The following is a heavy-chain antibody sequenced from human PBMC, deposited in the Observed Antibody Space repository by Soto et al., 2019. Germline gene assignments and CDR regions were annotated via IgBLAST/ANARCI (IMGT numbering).Heavy chain of an antibody. CDR3: AKDTRAVAGPASYYDY. CDR2: ISWNSGSI. D-gene: IGHD6-19*01. CDR1: GFTFDDYA. Sequence: GGSLRLSCAASGFTFDDYAMHWVRQAPGKGLEWVSGISWNSGSIGYADSVKGRFTISRDNAKNSLYLQMNSLRAEDTALYYCAKDTRAVAGPASYYDYWCQGTLVTVSS. J-gene: IGHJ4*02. V-gene: IGHV3-9*01.